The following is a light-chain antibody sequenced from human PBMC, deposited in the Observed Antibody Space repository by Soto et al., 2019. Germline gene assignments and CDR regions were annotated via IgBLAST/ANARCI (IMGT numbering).Light chain of an antibody. CDR3: SSYVDTRVI. J-gene: IGLJ2*01. Sequence: QSALTQPASVSGSPGQSITISCTGTSADVSWYQQHPGRAPKLMIYDVTDRPSGVSNRFSGSKSGNTASLTISGLQADDEADYYCSSYVDTRVIFGGGTKLTVL. CDR1: SAD. V-gene: IGLV2-14*01. CDR2: DVT.